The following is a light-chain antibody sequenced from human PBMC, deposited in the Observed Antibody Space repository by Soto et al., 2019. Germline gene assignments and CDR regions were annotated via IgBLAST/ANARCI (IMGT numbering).Light chain of an antibody. Sequence: EIVMTQSPATLSVSPGERATLSCRASQSISGDLAWYQQKPGQPPRLLTYDASTRPTGIPARFSGSGSGTEFTLTISSVQSEDFAVYYCQHYSHWPLTFGQGTKVEIK. CDR2: DAS. V-gene: IGKV3-15*01. CDR3: QHYSHWPLT. CDR1: QSISGD. J-gene: IGKJ1*01.